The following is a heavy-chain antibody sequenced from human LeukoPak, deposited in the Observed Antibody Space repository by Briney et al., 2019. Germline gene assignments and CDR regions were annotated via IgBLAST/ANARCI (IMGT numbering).Heavy chain of an antibody. V-gene: IGHV4-39*01. CDR1: GGSISSSSYY. Sequence: SETLSLTCTVSGGSISSSSYYWGWIRQPPGKGLEWIGNIFYSGSTYYNPSLKSRVTISVDTSKNQFSLKLSSVTAADTAVYYCARQPYGSDILTGYLKNDAFDIWGQGTMVTVSS. D-gene: IGHD3-9*01. CDR3: ARQPYGSDILTGYLKNDAFDI. CDR2: IFYSGST. J-gene: IGHJ3*02.